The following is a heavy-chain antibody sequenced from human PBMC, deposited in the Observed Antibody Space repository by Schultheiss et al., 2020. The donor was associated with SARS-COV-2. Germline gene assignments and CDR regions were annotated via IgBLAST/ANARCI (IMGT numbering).Heavy chain of an antibody. D-gene: IGHD6-19*01. V-gene: IGHV4-4*07. CDR3: AREGWSNYFDY. CDR2: LHTSGST. CDR1: GGSISSYY. J-gene: IGHJ4*02. Sequence: SETLSLTCTVSGGSISSYYWSWIRQPAGKGLEWIGHLHTSGSTNYSPSLKSRVTISVDTSKNQFSLKLSSVTAADTAVYYCAREGWSNYFDYWGQGTLVTVSS.